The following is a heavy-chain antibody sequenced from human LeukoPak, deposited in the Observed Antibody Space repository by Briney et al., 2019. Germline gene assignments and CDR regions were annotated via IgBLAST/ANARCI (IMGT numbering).Heavy chain of an antibody. D-gene: IGHD3-22*01. CDR1: GFTFSSYA. Sequence: GGSLRLSCAASGFTFSSYAMHWVRQAPGKGLEWVAVISYDGSNKYYADSVKGRFTIPRDNSKNTLYLQMNSLRAEDTAVYYCARQITHSGSLDYWGQGTLVTVSS. V-gene: IGHV3-30*04. CDR3: ARQITHSGSLDY. CDR2: ISYDGSNK. J-gene: IGHJ4*02.